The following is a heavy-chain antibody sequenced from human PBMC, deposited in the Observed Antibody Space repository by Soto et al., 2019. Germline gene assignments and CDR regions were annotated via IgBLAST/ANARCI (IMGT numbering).Heavy chain of an antibody. Sequence: GGSLRLSCAASGFTFSSYAMSWVRQAPGKGLEWVSAISGSGGSTYYADSVKGRFTISRDNSKNTLYLQMNSLRAEDTAVYYCAKAGSGWPPATPLRYYYYYGMDVWGQGTTVTVSS. J-gene: IGHJ6*02. CDR2: ISGSGGST. D-gene: IGHD6-19*01. CDR3: AKAGSGWPPATPLRYYYYYGMDV. V-gene: IGHV3-23*01. CDR1: GFTFSSYA.